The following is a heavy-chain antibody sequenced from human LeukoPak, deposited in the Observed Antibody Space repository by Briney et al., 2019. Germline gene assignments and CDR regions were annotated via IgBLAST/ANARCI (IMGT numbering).Heavy chain of an antibody. CDR2: ISDSGGST. Sequence: PGGSLRLSCAVSGITLNNYGMTWVRQAPGKGLEWVAGISDSGGSTKYADSVKGRFTISRDHPKNTLYLQMNSLRAEDTAVYFCAKRGVVIRVILVGFHKEAYYFESWGQGALVTVSS. J-gene: IGHJ4*02. D-gene: IGHD3/OR15-3a*01. V-gene: IGHV3-23*01. CDR3: AKRGVVIRVILVGFHKEAYYFES. CDR1: GITLNNYG.